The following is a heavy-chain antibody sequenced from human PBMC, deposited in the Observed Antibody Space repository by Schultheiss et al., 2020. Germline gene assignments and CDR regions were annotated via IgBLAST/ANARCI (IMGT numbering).Heavy chain of an antibody. Sequence: GGSLRLSCAASGFTFSSYAMSWVRQAPGKGLEWVSAISGSGGSTYYADSVKGRFTISRDNAKNSLYLQMNSLRAEDTAVYYCARDYRIMITFGGVILWGQGTLVTVSS. V-gene: IGHV3-23*01. CDR3: ARDYRIMITFGGVIL. CDR1: GFTFSSYA. D-gene: IGHD3-16*01. J-gene: IGHJ4*02. CDR2: ISGSGGST.